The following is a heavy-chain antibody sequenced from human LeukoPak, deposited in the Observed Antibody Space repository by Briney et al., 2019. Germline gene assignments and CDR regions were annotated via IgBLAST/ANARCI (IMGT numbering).Heavy chain of an antibody. CDR3: ARVDSSSWYETDDY. V-gene: IGHV4-34*01. Sequence: SETLSLTCAVYGGSFSGYYWSWIRQPPGKGLEWIGEINHSGSTNYNPSLKSRVTISVDTSKNQFSLKLSSVTAADTAVCYCARVDSSSWYETDDYWGQGTLVTVSS. J-gene: IGHJ4*02. CDR1: GGSFSGYY. D-gene: IGHD6-13*01. CDR2: INHSGST.